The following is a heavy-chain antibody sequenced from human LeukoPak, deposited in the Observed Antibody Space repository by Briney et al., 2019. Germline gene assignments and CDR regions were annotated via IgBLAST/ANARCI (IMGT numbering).Heavy chain of an antibody. J-gene: IGHJ5*02. D-gene: IGHD2-2*01. CDR3: ARVSSLHLGYCSSTSCYNWFDP. Sequence: GESLKISCKGSGYSFTSYWIGWVRQMPGKGLEWMGIIYPGDSDTRYSPSFQGQVTISADKSISTAYLQWSSLKASDTAMYYCARVSSLHLGYCSSTSCYNWFDPWGQGTLVTVSS. CDR1: GYSFTSYW. CDR2: IYPGDSDT. V-gene: IGHV5-51*01.